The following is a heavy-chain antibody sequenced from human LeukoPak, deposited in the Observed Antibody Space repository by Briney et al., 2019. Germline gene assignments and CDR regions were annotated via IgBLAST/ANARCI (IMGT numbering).Heavy chain of an antibody. CDR3: AKGHSAGSSLQYVFDI. CDR2: FSGSS. Sequence: PGGSLRLSCAASGFTFSSYAMSWVRQARGKGLEWVSTFSGSSYYADSVKGRFTISRDNSKNTLYLQMNSLRAEDTAVYYCAKGHSAGSSLQYVFDIWGQGTMVTVSS. V-gene: IGHV3-23*01. CDR1: GFTFSSYA. D-gene: IGHD4-11*01. J-gene: IGHJ3*02.